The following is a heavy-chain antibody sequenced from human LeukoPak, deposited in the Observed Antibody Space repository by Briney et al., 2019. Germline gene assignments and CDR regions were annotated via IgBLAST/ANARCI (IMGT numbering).Heavy chain of an antibody. Sequence: ASVKVSCKASGYTFNNYGINWVRQAPGQGLEWMGWISPYTGNTNYAQKLQGRVTMTTDTSTSTAYMELRSLGSDETAVYYCARVDLLTGYYFFDYWGQGTLVTVSS. CDR1: GYTFNNYG. D-gene: IGHD3-9*01. J-gene: IGHJ4*02. CDR3: ARVDLLTGYYFFDY. CDR2: ISPYTGNT. V-gene: IGHV1-18*01.